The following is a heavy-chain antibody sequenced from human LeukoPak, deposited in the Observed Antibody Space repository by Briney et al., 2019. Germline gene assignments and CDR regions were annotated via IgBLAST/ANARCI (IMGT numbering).Heavy chain of an antibody. J-gene: IGHJ4*02. D-gene: IGHD3-22*01. CDR3: ARADPYYYDSSGPRAFDY. V-gene: IGHV4-30-4*08. Sequence: PSETLSLTCTVSGGSISSGGYYWSWIRQHPGKGLQWIGYIYYSGSTYYNPSLKSRVTISLDTPKNQFSLKLSSVTAADTAVYYCARADPYYYDSSGPRAFDYWGQGTLVTVSS. CDR1: GGSISSGGYY. CDR2: IYYSGST.